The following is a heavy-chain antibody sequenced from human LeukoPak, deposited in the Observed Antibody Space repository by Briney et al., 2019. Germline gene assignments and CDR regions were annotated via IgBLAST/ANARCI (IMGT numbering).Heavy chain of an antibody. CDR2: IYTSGST. Sequence: SQTQSLTCTVSGGSISSGSHYWSWIRQPAGKGLEWIGRIYTSGSTNYNPSLESRVTISVDTSRNQFSLKLSSVTAADTAVYYCARDGRLEGCGGDCYPDYWGQGTLVTVSS. V-gene: IGHV4-61*02. CDR1: GGSISSGSHY. D-gene: IGHD2-21*01. CDR3: ARDGRLEGCGGDCYPDY. J-gene: IGHJ4*02.